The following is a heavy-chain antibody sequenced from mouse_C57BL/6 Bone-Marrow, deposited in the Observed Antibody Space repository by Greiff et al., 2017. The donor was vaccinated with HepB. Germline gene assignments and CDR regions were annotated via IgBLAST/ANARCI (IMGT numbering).Heavy chain of an antibody. J-gene: IGHJ1*03. CDR1: GYTFTSYG. D-gene: IGHD2-4*01. V-gene: IGHV1-81*01. CDR3: ATPMITTGYWYFDV. Sequence: VQLQQSGAELARPGASVKLSCKASGYTFTSYGISWVKQRTGQGLEWIGEIYPRSGNTYYNEKFKGKATLTADKSSSTAYMELRSLTSEDSAVYFCATPMITTGYWYFDVWGTGTTVTVSS. CDR2: IYPRSGNT.